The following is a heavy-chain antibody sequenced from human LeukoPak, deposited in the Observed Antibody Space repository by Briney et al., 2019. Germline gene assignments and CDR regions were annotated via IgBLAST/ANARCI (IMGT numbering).Heavy chain of an antibody. Sequence: GGSLRLSCAASGFTFSSYGMSWVRQAPGEGLEWISYISISTSTIYYADSVKGRFTISRDNAKNSLYLQMNSLRAEDTAVYYCARDVFHGSGSPYFDSWGQGALVTVSS. J-gene: IGHJ4*02. CDR2: ISISTSTI. CDR3: ARDVFHGSGSPYFDS. D-gene: IGHD3-10*01. CDR1: GFTFSSYG. V-gene: IGHV3-48*04.